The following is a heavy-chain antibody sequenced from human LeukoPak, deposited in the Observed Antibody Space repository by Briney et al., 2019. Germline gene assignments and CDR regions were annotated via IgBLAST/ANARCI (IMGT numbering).Heavy chain of an antibody. CDR3: ARRGRYYYGSGSFDY. V-gene: IGHV4-34*01. CDR2: INHSGST. CDR1: GGSFSGYY. Sequence: SETLSLTCAVYGGSFSGYYWSWIRQPPGKGLEWIGEINHSGSTNYNPSLKSRVTISVDTSKNQFSLKLSSATAADTAVYYCARRGRYYYGSGSFDYWGQGTLVTVSS. D-gene: IGHD3-10*01. J-gene: IGHJ4*02.